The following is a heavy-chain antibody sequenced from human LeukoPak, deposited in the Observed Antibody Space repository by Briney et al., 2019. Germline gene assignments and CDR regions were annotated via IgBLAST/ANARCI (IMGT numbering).Heavy chain of an antibody. Sequence: PGGSLRLSCAASGFTFSTYEMNWVRQAPGKGLEWVSYISSSGSTIYYADSVKGRFTISRDNAKNSLYLQMNSLRAEDTAIYYCAKGGIVGATYQYYFDYWGQGTLVTVSS. CDR1: GFTFSTYE. J-gene: IGHJ4*02. CDR3: AKGGIVGATYQYYFDY. V-gene: IGHV3-48*03. CDR2: ISSSGSTI. D-gene: IGHD1-26*01.